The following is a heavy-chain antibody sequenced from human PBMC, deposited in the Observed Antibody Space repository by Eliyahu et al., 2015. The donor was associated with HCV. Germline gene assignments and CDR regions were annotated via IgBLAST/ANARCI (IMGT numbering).Heavy chain of an antibody. CDR3: ARGGDCSSTSCLFDY. J-gene: IGHJ4*02. CDR1: GGSFSGYY. Sequence: QVQLQQWGAGLLKPSETLSLTCAVYGGSFSGYYWSWIRQPPGKGLEWIGGIQPRWNNHLHPPLKSRVTISVDTSKNQFSLKLSSVTAADTAVYYCARGGDCSSTSCLFDYWGQGTLVTVSS. D-gene: IGHD2-2*01. CDR2: IQPRWNN. V-gene: IGHV4-34*01.